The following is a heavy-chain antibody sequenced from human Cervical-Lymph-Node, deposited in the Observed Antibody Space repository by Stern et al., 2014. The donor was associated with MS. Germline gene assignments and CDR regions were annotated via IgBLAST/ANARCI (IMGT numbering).Heavy chain of an antibody. J-gene: IGHJ4*02. CDR1: GGSISSGAYY. V-gene: IGHV4-31*01. CDR2: IYFTGST. CDR3: ARTKRSTPDFDY. Sequence: DQLVESGPGLVKPSQTLSLTCTVSGGSISSGAYYWNWIRQHPGRGLEWIGYIYFTGSTYYNPSLKSQIIISLDTSNSQFSLRLTSVTAADTAVYYCARTKRSTPDFDYWGQGSLVTVSS. D-gene: IGHD6-25*01.